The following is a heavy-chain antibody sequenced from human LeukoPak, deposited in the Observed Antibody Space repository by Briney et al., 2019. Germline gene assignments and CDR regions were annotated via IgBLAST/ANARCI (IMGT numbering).Heavy chain of an antibody. CDR3: ARDWKESHSPYYMDI. CDR1: GFTFDAFG. D-gene: IGHD1-1*01. V-gene: IGHV3-33*05. Sequence: GGSLRLSCAASGFTFDAFGMQWVRQAPGKGLEWLAFISPDGINKKYADSLKGRFTISRDNSEETLYLQVDDLRVEDTGVYICARDWKESHSPYYMDIWGRGTTGIVSS. J-gene: IGHJ6*03. CDR2: ISPDGINK.